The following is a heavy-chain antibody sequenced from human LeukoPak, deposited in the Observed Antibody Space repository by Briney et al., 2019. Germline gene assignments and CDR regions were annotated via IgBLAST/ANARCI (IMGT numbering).Heavy chain of an antibody. J-gene: IGHJ4*02. CDR3: ARTWGFGYSYGYGY. CDR2: IYYSGST. Sequence: SETLSLTCTVSGGSISSSSYYWGWIRQPPGKGLEWIGSIYYSGSTYYNPSLKSRVTISVDTSKNQFSLKLSSVTAADTAVYYCARTWGFGYSYGYGYWGQGTLVTVSS. D-gene: IGHD5-18*01. V-gene: IGHV4-39*07. CDR1: GGSISSSSYY.